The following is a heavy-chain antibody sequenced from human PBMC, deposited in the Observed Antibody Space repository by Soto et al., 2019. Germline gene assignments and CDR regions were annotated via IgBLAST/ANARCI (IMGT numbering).Heavy chain of an antibody. CDR3: AKVSVNVLLSFGESDGFDS. J-gene: IGHJ4*02. V-gene: IGHV3-23*01. CDR2: LSDSGGST. D-gene: IGHD3-10*01. CDR1: GFTFSSYA. Sequence: EVQLLESGGGLVQPGGSLTLSCAASGFTFSSYAMSWVRQAPGKGLEWVSALSDSGGSTYYADSVKGRFTISRDNSKNTLYLQTNSLRAEDTAVYYCAKVSVNVLLSFGESDGFDSWGQGTLVTVSS.